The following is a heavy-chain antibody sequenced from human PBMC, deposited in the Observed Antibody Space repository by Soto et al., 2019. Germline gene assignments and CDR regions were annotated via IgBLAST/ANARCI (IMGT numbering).Heavy chain of an antibody. V-gene: IGHV1-46*01. J-gene: IGHJ4*02. D-gene: IGHD2-15*01. CDR3: ARDSSVVVDGGSCQDY. Sequence: GASVKVSCKASGYTFSNYHMHWVRQAPGQGFEWMGVINPSGGSIIYAQSFQGRVTMTSDTSTSTVYMELSSLRSDDTAVYYCARDSSVVVDGGSCQDYWGQGTQVTVSS. CDR2: INPSGGSI. CDR1: GYTFSNYH.